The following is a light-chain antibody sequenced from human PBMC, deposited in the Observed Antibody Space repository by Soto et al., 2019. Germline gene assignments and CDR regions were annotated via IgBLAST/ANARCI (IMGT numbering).Light chain of an antibody. Sequence: QSALTHPAPVSGAPGQSINIYCTRANSDVGDYNYVSWYQHHPGKAPKLLIYEVNNRPSGASDRFSGSKSGNVASLTISWLQAEDEADYYCSSYTSSSTYVFGTGTKVTGL. CDR2: EVN. J-gene: IGLJ1*01. CDR1: NSDVGDYNY. CDR3: SSYTSSSTYV. V-gene: IGLV2-14*01.